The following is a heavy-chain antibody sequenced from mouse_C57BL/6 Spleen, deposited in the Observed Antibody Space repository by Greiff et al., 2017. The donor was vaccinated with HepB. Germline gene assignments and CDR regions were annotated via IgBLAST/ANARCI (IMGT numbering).Heavy chain of an antibody. D-gene: IGHD1-1*01. J-gene: IGHJ4*01. CDR3: ARAGITTVVAPYAMDY. Sequence: QVQLKESGPELVKPGASVKISCKASGYTFTDYYINWVKQRPGQGLEWIGWIYPGSGNTKYNEKFKGKATLTVDTSSSTAYMQLSSLTSEDSAVYFCARAGITTVVAPYAMDYWGQGTSVTVSS. CDR2: IYPGSGNT. V-gene: IGHV1-84*01. CDR1: GYTFTDYY.